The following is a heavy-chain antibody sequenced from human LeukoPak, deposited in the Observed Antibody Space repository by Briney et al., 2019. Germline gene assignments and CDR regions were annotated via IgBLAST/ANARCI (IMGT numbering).Heavy chain of an antibody. Sequence: GGSLRLSCAASGFTFSSYAMSWVRQAPGKGLEWVARIKSNADGGTTAYPAPVKGRFTISRDDSKNTLYLQMNSLKTEDTAVYYCTTRISRDGYNWAYDSWGQGTLVTVSS. D-gene: IGHD5-24*01. CDR1: GFTFSSYA. CDR2: IKSNADGGTT. CDR3: TTRISRDGYNWAYDS. V-gene: IGHV3-15*01. J-gene: IGHJ4*02.